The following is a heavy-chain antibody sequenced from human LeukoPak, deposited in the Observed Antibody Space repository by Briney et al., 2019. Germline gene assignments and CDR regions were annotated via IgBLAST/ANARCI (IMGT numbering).Heavy chain of an antibody. V-gene: IGHV3-30-3*01. CDR2: ISFDGSKK. J-gene: IGHJ6*02. CDR1: GLTFSSYG. D-gene: IGHD1-14*01. Sequence: GGSLRLSCAASGLTFSSYGMHWVRQAPGKGLEWVAAISFDGSKKYYADSVKGRFTISRDNSNNTLSLQMNSLRAEDTAVYYCAKAPPDQYYYYYGMDVWGQGTTVTVSS. CDR3: AKAPPDQYYYYYGMDV.